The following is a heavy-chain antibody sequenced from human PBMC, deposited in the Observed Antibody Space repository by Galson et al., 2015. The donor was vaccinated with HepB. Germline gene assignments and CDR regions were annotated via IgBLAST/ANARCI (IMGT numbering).Heavy chain of an antibody. CDR2: IYSGGST. Sequence: SLRLSCAASGFTVSSNYMSWVRQAPGKGLEWVSVIYSGGSTYYADSVKGRFTISRDNSKNTLYLQMNSLRAEDTAVYYCARVPYYYGSGSYYLEYYYGMDVWGQGTTVTVSS. V-gene: IGHV3-53*01. J-gene: IGHJ6*02. CDR1: GFTVSSNY. D-gene: IGHD3-10*01. CDR3: ARVPYYYGSGSYYLEYYYGMDV.